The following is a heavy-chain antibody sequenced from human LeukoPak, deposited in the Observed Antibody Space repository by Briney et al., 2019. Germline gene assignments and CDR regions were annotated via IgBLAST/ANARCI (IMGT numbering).Heavy chain of an antibody. CDR3: ARGVDRLARPFDS. Sequence: PSETLCLSCAVPRVSLSGSFLTWIRQAPGKGLEWIGEVNHSGTSNSCPALVNRVTTSSDTSTKKISLILTSVTAADTTVYYCARGVDRLARPFDSGGQGTVLTVP. D-gene: IGHD3-9*01. CDR1: RVSLSGSF. V-gene: IGHV4-34*01. J-gene: IGHJ4*02. CDR2: VNHSGTS.